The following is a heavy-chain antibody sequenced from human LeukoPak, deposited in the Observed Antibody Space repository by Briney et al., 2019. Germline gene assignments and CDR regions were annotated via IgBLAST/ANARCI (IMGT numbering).Heavy chain of an antibody. V-gene: IGHV3-74*01. CDR3: ARIGASVGAIDY. Sequence: GGPLRLSCAASGFTFSSYWMHWVRQAPGKGLVWVSRINSDGITTSYADSVKGRFTISRDNTKNTLYLQMNSLRAEDTAVYYCARIGASVGAIDYWGQGTLVTVSS. CDR2: INSDGITT. CDR1: GFTFSSYW. D-gene: IGHD1-26*01. J-gene: IGHJ4*02.